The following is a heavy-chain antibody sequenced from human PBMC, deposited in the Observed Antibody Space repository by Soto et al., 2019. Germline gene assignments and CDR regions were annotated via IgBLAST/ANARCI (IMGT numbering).Heavy chain of an antibody. D-gene: IGHD3-3*01. CDR3: AKSPEWPNRYFDY. CDR2: INGDGSST. V-gene: IGHV3-74*01. Sequence: EVQLVESGGDLVQPGGSLRLSCAVSGFTISFSKYWMHWLRQAPGKGLVWVARINGDGSSTTYADSVKGRFTISRDNAKDTLYLQMNNLRVEDTAAYYCAKSPEWPNRYFDYWGQGTLVTVSS. CDR1: GFTISFSKYW. J-gene: IGHJ4*02.